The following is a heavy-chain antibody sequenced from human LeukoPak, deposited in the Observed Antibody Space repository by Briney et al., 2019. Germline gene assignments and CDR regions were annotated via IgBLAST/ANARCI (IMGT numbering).Heavy chain of an antibody. CDR2: IGGSGGST. Sequence: GGSLRLSCAASGFTFSSYAMSWVRQAPGKGLEWVSAIGGSGGSTYYADSVKGRFTISRDNSKNTLYLQMNSLRAEDTAVYYCAKDTALRFLEWLLSYFDYWGQGTLVTVSS. CDR1: GFTFSSYA. CDR3: AKDTALRFLEWLLSYFDY. D-gene: IGHD3-3*01. J-gene: IGHJ4*02. V-gene: IGHV3-23*01.